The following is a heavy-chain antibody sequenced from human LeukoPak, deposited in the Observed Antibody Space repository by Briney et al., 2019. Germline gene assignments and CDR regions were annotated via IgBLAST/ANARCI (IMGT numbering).Heavy chain of an antibody. CDR1: GGSISSSSYY. CDR2: IYYSGST. Sequence: SETLSLTCTVSGGSISSSSYYWGWIGQPPGKGLEWIGSIYYSGSTYYNPSLKSRVTISVDTSKNQFSLKLSSVTAADTAVYYCARHHSGYDYDPGYFDYWGQGTLVTVSS. D-gene: IGHD5-12*01. CDR3: ARHHSGYDYDPGYFDY. V-gene: IGHV4-39*01. J-gene: IGHJ4*02.